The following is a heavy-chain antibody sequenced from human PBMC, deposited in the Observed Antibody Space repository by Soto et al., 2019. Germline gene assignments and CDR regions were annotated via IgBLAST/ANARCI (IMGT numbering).Heavy chain of an antibody. CDR1: GFTFGSYA. V-gene: IGHV3-30*04. J-gene: IGHJ6*02. Sequence: GGSLRLSCVASGFTFGSYAFHWVRQAPGKGLEWVAFISSDGRNDFYVDSVKGRFSISRDDSKNTLYVQMNSLRREDTAVYYCARSLASGNFYDSHLYGMDVWGQGTTVTVSS. CDR2: ISSDGRND. D-gene: IGHD1-26*01. CDR3: ARSLASGNFYDSHLYGMDV.